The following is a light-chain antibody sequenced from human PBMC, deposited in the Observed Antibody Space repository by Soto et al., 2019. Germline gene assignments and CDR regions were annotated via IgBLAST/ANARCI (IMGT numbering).Light chain of an antibody. CDR2: GAS. V-gene: IGKV3-20*01. CDR3: QQYGSPST. Sequence: EIVLTQSPGTLSLSPGERATLSCRASQSVSSSYLAGYQQKPGQAPRLLIYGASSRATGIPDRFSGSGSGTDFTLTISRLEPEDFAVYYCQQYGSPSTFGQGTKVEIK. J-gene: IGKJ1*01. CDR1: QSVSSSY.